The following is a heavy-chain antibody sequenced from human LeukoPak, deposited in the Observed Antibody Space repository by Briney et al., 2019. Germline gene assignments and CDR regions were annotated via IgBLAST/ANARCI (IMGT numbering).Heavy chain of an antibody. Sequence: GGSLRLSCAVSGITLSNYGMSWVRQAPGKGLEWVAGISDSGGRTNYADSVKGRFTISRDNPKNTLYLRMNSLRAEDTAVYFCAERGVVIRVILVGFHKEAYYFDSWGQGALVTVSS. CDR3: AERGVVIRVILVGFHKEAYYFDS. J-gene: IGHJ4*02. CDR2: ISDSGGRT. CDR1: GITLSNYG. D-gene: IGHD3-22*01. V-gene: IGHV3-23*01.